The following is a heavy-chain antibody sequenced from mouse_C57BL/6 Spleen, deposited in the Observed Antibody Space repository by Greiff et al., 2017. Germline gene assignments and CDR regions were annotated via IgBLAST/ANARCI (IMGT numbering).Heavy chain of an antibody. J-gene: IGHJ2*01. CDR3: ARKTAHALYFDY. V-gene: IGHV1-52*01. Sequence: QVQLQQPGAELVRPGSSVKLSCKASGYTFTSYWMHWVKQRPIQGLEWIGNIDPSDSETHYNQKFKDKATLTVDKSSSTAYMQLSSLTSEDSAVYYCARKTAHALYFDYWGQGTTLTVSS. CDR1: GYTFTSYW. CDR2: IDPSDSET. D-gene: IGHD3-2*02.